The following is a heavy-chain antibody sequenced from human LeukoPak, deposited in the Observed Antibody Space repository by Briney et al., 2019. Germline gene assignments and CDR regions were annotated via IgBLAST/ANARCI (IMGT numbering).Heavy chain of an antibody. CDR3: AKLDAGAPGN. CDR1: GFTFSSYG. Sequence: PGGSLRLSCAASGFTFSSYGMTWVRQAPGKGLEWVSAIGGSGGSTYYTDSVKGRFTVSRDNLKNTLCLQMNSLRAEDTAVYYCAKLDAGAPGNWGQGTLVTVSS. D-gene: IGHD5-18*01. V-gene: IGHV3-23*01. J-gene: IGHJ4*02. CDR2: IGGSGGST.